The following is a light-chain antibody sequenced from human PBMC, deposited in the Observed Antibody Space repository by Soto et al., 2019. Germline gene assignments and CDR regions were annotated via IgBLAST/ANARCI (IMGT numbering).Light chain of an antibody. CDR3: QQYSTLPHT. J-gene: IGKJ2*01. CDR2: GVS. Sequence: ESVLTPSPGTLSLSPGERATLSCRATQSVTNNYFAWYQQKPGQSPRLLIYGVSSRAADIPDRFSGSGSGTDFTLTISRLEPEDFAVYYCQQYSTLPHTLGQGTKLEVK. CDR1: QSVTNNY. V-gene: IGKV3-20*01.